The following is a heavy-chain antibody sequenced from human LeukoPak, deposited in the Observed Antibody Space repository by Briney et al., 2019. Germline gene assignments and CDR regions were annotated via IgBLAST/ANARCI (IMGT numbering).Heavy chain of an antibody. Sequence: GGSLRLSCAASGFTFSSYGMHWVRQAPGKGLEWVAVIWYDGSNKYYADSVKGRFTTSRDNSKSTLYLQMNSLRAEDTAVYYCAREWEEFVPGIAAAGTRHYCGMDVWGQGTTVTVSS. D-gene: IGHD6-13*01. J-gene: IGHJ6*02. CDR2: IWYDGSNK. V-gene: IGHV3-33*01. CDR1: GFTFSSYG. CDR3: AREWEEFVPGIAAAGTRHYCGMDV.